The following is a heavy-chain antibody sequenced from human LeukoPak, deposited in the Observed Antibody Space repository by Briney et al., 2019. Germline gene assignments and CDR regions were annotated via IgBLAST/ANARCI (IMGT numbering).Heavy chain of an antibody. CDR3: ARSSGYYYFRGQFDY. D-gene: IGHD3-22*01. CDR2: INTNTGNP. CDR1: GYTFTSYG. V-gene: IGHV7-4-1*02. Sequence: GASVKVSCKASGYTFTSYGISWVRQAPGQGLEWMGWINTNTGNPTYAQGFTGRFVFSLDTSVSTAYLQISSLKAEDTAVYYCARSSGYYYFRGQFDYWGQGTLVTVSS. J-gene: IGHJ4*02.